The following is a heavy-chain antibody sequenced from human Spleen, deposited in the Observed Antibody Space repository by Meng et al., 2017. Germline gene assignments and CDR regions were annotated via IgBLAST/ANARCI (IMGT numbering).Heavy chain of an antibody. CDR3: TRGATVTYYFDY. Sequence: GESLKISCAASGFTFSNYEMNWVRQAPGKGLEWVSYISSVGSTIYYAVSVKGRFTISRDNAKNSLYLHMNSLRAEDTAAYYCTRGATVTYYFDYWGQGTLVTVSS. V-gene: IGHV3-48*03. CDR2: ISSVGSTI. CDR1: GFTFSNYE. D-gene: IGHD4-17*01. J-gene: IGHJ4*02.